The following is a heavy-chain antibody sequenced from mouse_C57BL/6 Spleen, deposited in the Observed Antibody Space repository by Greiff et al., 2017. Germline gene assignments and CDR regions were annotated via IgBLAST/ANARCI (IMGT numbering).Heavy chain of an antibody. CDR3: ARDEGLGGAMDY. J-gene: IGHJ4*01. CDR2: INYDGSST. CDR1: GFTFSDYY. Sequence: EVQLVESEGGLVQPGSSMKLSCTASGFTFSDYYMAWVRQVPEKGLEWVANINYDGSSTYYLDSLKSRFIISRDNAKNILYLQMSSLKSEDTATYYCARDEGLGGAMDYWGQGTSVTVSS. V-gene: IGHV5-16*01. D-gene: IGHD4-1*01.